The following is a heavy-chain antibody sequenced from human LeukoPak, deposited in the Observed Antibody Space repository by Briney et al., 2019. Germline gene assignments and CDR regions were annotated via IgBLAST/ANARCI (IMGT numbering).Heavy chain of an antibody. CDR2: IYPDDSVT. J-gene: IGHJ4*02. CDR1: GYSFTTYW. V-gene: IGHV5-51*01. Sequence: GESLKISCKGFGYSFTTYWIGWVRQMPGKGLEWMGIIYPDDSVTRYSPSFQGQVTISADKSISTAYLQWTSLKASDTAMYYCGSGYYYFDYWGQGTLVTVSS. D-gene: IGHD3-22*01. CDR3: GSGYYYFDY.